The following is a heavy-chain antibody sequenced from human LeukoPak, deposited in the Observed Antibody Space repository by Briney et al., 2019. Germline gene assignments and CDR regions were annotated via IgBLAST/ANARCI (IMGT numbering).Heavy chain of an antibody. V-gene: IGHV4-39*01. D-gene: IGHD6-19*01. CDR2: IFYDGTT. J-gene: IGHJ4*02. CDR3: ARRVVAGTTVDF. CDR1: GGSISSPNSY. Sequence: PSETLSLTCTVSGGSISSPNSYWGWIRQPPGKGVEWIGSIFYDGTTYYNPSLKSRVTISVDTSKSQFSLTLRSVTAADTAVYYCARRVVAGTTVDFWGQGNLVTVSS.